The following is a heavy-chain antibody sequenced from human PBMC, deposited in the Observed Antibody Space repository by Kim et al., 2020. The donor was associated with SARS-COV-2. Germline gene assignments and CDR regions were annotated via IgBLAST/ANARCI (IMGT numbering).Heavy chain of an antibody. Sequence: SSPSFQGQVTISADKSNSPGYLHWSSLKASDTAMYYCARRWFGEQGGFDYWGQGTLVTVSS. V-gene: IGHV5-51*01. CDR3: ARRWFGEQGGFDY. J-gene: IGHJ4*02. D-gene: IGHD3-10*01.